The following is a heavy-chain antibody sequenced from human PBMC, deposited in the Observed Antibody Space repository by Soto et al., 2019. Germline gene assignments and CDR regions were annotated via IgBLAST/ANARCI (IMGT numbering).Heavy chain of an antibody. V-gene: IGHV3-7*01. CDR3: ARGGGGGWYSCGFCDCDY. CDR1: GFTFSSYW. J-gene: IGHJ4*02. Sequence: EVQLVESGGGLVQPGGSLRLSCAASGFTFSSYWMSWVRQAPGKGLEWVANIKQDGSEKYYVDSVKGRFTISRDNAKNSLERQRNGRRAEDTAVYYWARGGGGGWYSCGFCDCDYWGQGTLVTVSS. CDR2: IKQDGSEK. D-gene: IGHD6-19*01.